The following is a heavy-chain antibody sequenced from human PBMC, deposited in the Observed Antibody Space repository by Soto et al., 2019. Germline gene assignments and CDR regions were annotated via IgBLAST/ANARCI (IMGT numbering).Heavy chain of an antibody. CDR2: IIPIFGTA. CDR3: AKVRYSSPMGYYYGMDV. Sequence: QAQLEQSGGEVKKPGSSVKVSCKASRVAFSKFVTWVRQAPGLGLEWVGGIIPIFGTANYAQKFQGRVTITADEPTSTSYMEVNNLRSEDTAVYYCAKVRYSSPMGYYYGMDVWGQGTTVTVSS. J-gene: IGHJ6*02. V-gene: IGHV1-69*01. CDR1: RVAFSKFV. D-gene: IGHD6-19*01.